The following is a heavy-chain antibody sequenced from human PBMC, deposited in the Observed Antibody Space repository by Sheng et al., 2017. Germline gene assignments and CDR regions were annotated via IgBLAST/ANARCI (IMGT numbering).Heavy chain of an antibody. CDR3: AKDHKYGSGSYTFDN. D-gene: IGHD3-10*01. CDR1: GFTFSSYA. Sequence: QVQLVESGGGVVQPGRSLRLSCAASGFTFSSYAMHWVRQAPGKGLEWVAVISYDGSNKYYGDSVQGRFTISRDNSKTTLYLQMNSLRTEDTAVYYCAKDHKYGSGSYTFDNWGQGTLVTVSS. J-gene: IGHJ4*02. CDR2: ISYDGSNK. V-gene: IGHV3-30*18.